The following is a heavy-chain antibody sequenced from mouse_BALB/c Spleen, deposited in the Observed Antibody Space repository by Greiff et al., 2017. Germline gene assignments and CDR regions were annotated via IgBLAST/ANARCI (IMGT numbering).Heavy chain of an antibody. V-gene: IGHV3-6*02. J-gene: IGHJ2*01. CDR3: ARLLFTTEDY. CDR2: ISYDGSN. Sequence: DVKLQESGPGLVKPSQSLSLTCSVTGYSITSGYYWNWIRQFPGNKLEWMGYISYDGSNNYNPSLKNRISITRDTSKNQFFLKLNSVTTEDTATYYCARLLFTTEDYWGQGTTLTVSS. D-gene: IGHD1-1*01. CDR1: GYSITSGYY.